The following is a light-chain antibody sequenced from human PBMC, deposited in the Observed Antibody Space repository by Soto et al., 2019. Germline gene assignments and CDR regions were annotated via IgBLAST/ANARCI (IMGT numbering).Light chain of an antibody. CDR1: QSVTRSH. J-gene: IGKJ2*01. CDR3: QDFGSLPYT. Sequence: ELVLTQSPGTLSLSPGESASLSCRASQSVTRSHLAWYQQKHDQAPRLLTYAASTRDPGVPDRFSGGGSGTDFTLPISRLEPGDIAMFYCQDFGSLPYTFGQGTKLEI. V-gene: IGKV3-20*01. CDR2: AAS.